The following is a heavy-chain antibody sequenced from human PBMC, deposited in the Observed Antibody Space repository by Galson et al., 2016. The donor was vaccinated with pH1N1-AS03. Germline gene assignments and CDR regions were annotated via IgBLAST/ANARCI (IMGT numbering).Heavy chain of an antibody. CDR3: ARANYATAFDY. Sequence: SLRLSCAASGFTFSNYAINWVRQAPGKGLEWVAVISNDGSNQYYADSVKGRFTISRDNSKSTLYLQMANLRTEDTAVYYCARANYATAFDYWGQGTLVTVSS. CDR1: GFTFSNYA. D-gene: IGHD2-2*01. J-gene: IGHJ4*02. CDR2: ISNDGSNQ. V-gene: IGHV3-30*04.